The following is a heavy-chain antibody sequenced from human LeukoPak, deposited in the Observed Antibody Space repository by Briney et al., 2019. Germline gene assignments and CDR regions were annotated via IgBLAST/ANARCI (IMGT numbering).Heavy chain of an antibody. D-gene: IGHD3-3*01. CDR1: GFTFSNYN. V-gene: IGHV3-48*01. CDR3: ARDRGGTDDFWSGYYTGYFDY. J-gene: IGHJ4*02. Sequence: PGGSLRLSCAASGFTFSNYNMNWVRQAPGKGLEWVSYISSSSSTIYYADSVKGRFTISRDNAKNSLYLQMNSLRAEDTAVFYCARDRGGTDDFWSGYYTGYFDYWGQGTLVTASS. CDR2: ISSSSSTI.